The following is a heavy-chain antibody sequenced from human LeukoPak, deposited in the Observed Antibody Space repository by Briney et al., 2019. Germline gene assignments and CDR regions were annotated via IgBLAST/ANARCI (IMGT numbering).Heavy chain of an antibody. Sequence: SETLSLTCTVSGGSISSGSYYWNWIRQPAGKGLEYIGRIYTSGSTNYNPSLKSRVTISLDTSKNQFSLKLSSVTAADTAVYYCARQEGGIVGPYWGQGTLVTVSS. CDR2: IYTSGST. CDR3: ARQEGGIVGPY. D-gene: IGHD1-26*01. V-gene: IGHV4-61*02. CDR1: GGSISSGSYY. J-gene: IGHJ4*02.